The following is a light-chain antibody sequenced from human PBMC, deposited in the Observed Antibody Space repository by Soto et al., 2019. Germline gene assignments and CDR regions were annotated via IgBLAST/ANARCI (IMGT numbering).Light chain of an antibody. CDR2: DVF. J-gene: IGKJ5*01. CDR1: QSVNEN. V-gene: IGKV3-11*01. Sequence: EIVLPQSPVTLSLSPGERATLSCRASQSVNENLFWYQQKSGQPPRLLIYDVFTRATVIPARFIGSGSGTDFTLTITSLEPEDFAVYHCLHRRVWPVSVGQGKRLEIK. CDR3: LHRRVWPVS.